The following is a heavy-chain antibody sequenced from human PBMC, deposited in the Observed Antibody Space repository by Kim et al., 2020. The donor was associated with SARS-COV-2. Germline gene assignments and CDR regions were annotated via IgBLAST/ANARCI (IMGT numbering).Heavy chain of an antibody. CDR1: GFTFSSYA. J-gene: IGHJ5*02. Sequence: GGSLRLSCAASGFTFSSYAMSWVRQAPGKGLEWVSAISGSGGSTYYADSVKGRFTISRDNSKNTLYLQMNSLRAEDTAVYYCAKDGSPSYYDFWSGYYNPGGGWFDPWGQGTLVTVSS. CDR3: AKDGSPSYYDFWSGYYNPGGGWFDP. V-gene: IGHV3-23*01. D-gene: IGHD3-3*01. CDR2: ISGSGGST.